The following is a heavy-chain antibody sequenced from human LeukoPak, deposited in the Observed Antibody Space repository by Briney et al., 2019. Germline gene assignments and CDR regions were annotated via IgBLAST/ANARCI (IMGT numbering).Heavy chain of an antibody. CDR1: GDFITSDTYS. J-gene: IGHJ3*02. CDR2: IYTTGTT. V-gene: IGHV4-61*02. CDR3: AGSWYNGNYHGAFNM. D-gene: IGHD1-26*01. Sequence: SQTLSLTCTLSGDFITSDTYSWSWIRQPAGMQLEWIGRIYTTGTTNYNPSLRSRVTMSIDTSKNQFSLKLNSVTAADTAVYYCAGSWYNGNYHGAFNMWDEGTMATVTS.